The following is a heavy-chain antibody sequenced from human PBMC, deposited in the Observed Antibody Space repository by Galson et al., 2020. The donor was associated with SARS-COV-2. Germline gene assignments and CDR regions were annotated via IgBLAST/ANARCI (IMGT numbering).Heavy chain of an antibody. J-gene: IGHJ4*01. V-gene: IGHV3-30*04. CDR2: VSHDGTNE. Sequence: GESLKISCAASGVTFSGYALHWVRQSPGKGLEWMAVVSHDGTNEYYADSVKGRFTISRDNSKNTLFLQMNSLTVEDSVVYYCARGRMAGRPFQYWGRRTLVTVSS. D-gene: IGHD6-6*01. CDR1: GVTFSGYA. CDR3: ARGRMAGRPFQY.